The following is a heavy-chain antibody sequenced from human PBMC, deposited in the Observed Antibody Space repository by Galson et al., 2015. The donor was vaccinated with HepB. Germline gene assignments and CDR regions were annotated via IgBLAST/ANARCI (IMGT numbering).Heavy chain of an antibody. CDR3: AAGITISSGYFDY. CDR1: GFTFTSSA. D-gene: IGHD3-9*01. Sequence: SVKVSCKASGFTFTSSAVQWVRQARGQRLEWIGWIVVGSGNTNYAQKFQERVTITRDMSTSTAYMELSSLRSEDTAVYYCAAGITISSGYFDYWGQGTLVTASS. V-gene: IGHV1-58*01. J-gene: IGHJ4*02. CDR2: IVVGSGNT.